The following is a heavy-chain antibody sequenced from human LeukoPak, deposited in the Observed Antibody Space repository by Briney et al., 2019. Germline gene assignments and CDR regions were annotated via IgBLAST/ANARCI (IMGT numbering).Heavy chain of an antibody. CDR3: ARGGWSDSSGYYYNGLDY. CDR2: IYYSGST. CDR1: GGSISSYY. V-gene: IGHV4-59*01. J-gene: IGHJ4*02. D-gene: IGHD3-22*01. Sequence: SETLSLTCTVSGGSISSYYWSWIRQPPGKGLEWIGYIYYSGSTNYTPSLKSRVTISVDTSKNQFSLKLSSVAAADTAVYYCARGGWSDSSGYYYNGLDYWGQGTLVTVSS.